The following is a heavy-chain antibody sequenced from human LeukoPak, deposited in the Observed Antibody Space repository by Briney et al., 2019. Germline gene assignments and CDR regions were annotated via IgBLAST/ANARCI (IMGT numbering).Heavy chain of an antibody. CDR3: ARGWLSYNWFDP. D-gene: IGHD3-22*01. CDR2: INPNSGGT. Sequence: ASVKVPCKASGYTFTGYYMHWVRQAPGQGLEWMGWINPNSGGTNYAQKFQGRVTMTRDTSISTAYMELSRLRSDDTAVYYCARGWLSYNWFDPWGQGTLVTVSS. J-gene: IGHJ5*02. CDR1: GYTFTGYY. V-gene: IGHV1-2*02.